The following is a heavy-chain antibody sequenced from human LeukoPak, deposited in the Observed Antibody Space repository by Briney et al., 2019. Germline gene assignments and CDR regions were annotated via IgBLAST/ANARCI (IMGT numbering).Heavy chain of an antibody. J-gene: IGHJ4*02. CDR3: ARETEGARLTYYFDY. D-gene: IGHD1-14*01. CDR1: GGSVTTGTYH. V-gene: IGHV4-39*07. CDR2: VYFDGGT. Sequence: SETLSLTCSVSGGSVTTGTYHWAWIRQPPGKGLEWIGSVYFDGGTHYNRSLQSRVAISVDTSKNQYSLRLSSVTAADTAVYYCARETEGARLTYYFDYWGQGTLVTVSS.